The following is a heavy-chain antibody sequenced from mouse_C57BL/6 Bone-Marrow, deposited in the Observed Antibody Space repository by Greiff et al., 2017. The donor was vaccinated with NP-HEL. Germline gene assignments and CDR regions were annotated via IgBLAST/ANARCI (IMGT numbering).Heavy chain of an antibody. CDR2: IYPGSGST. CDR3: AEEPY. Sequence: QVQLQQPGAELVKPGASVKMSCKASGYTFTSYWITWVKQRPGQGLEWIGDIYPGSGSTNYNEKFKSKATLTVDTSSSTANMQLNNLASEDSAIDGGAEEPYWGQGTTLTVSS. V-gene: IGHV1-55*01. CDR1: GYTFTSYW. J-gene: IGHJ2*01.